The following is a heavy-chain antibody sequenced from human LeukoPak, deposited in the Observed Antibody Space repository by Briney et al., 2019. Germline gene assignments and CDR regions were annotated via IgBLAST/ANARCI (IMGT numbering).Heavy chain of an antibody. V-gene: IGHV3-23*01. J-gene: IGHJ4*02. CDR1: GFTFSSYG. CDR2: ISGSGGST. D-gene: IGHD6-19*01. Sequence: PGGSLRLSCAASGFTFSSYGMSWVRQAPGKGLEWVSAISGSGGSTYYADSVKGRFTISRDNSKNTLYLQMNSLRAEDTAVYYCAKVRRSSGWYSSDYWGQGTLVTVSS. CDR3: AKVRRSSGWYSSDY.